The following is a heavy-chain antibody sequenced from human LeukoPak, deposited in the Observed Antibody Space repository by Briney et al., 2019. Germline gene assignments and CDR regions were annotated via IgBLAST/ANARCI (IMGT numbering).Heavy chain of an antibody. Sequence: PSASLSLSCAVYGGSFSGYYWGWIRQPPGKGLEWIWEINHSGSTNYNPSLRSGVTISVDTSKNQFSLKLSSVTAAHTAVYYCARGGLGYCSSTSCAAPDYHFDYWGQGTLVTVSS. CDR1: GGSFSGYY. CDR2: INHSGST. J-gene: IGHJ4*02. V-gene: IGHV4-34*01. CDR3: ARGGLGYCSSTSCAAPDYHFDY. D-gene: IGHD2-2*01.